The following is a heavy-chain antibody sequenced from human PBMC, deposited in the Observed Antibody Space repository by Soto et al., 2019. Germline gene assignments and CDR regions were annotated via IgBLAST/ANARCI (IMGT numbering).Heavy chain of an antibody. Sequence: AAVKVSCKASGYTFSTYAIHWVRQAPGQSLEWMGWLNGGTGQTRYSQRFQDRVTITRDTSASTAYMEVSSLRPEDTAVYYCARGKGMEENYYYYGMDIWGQGTTVTVSS. CDR2: LNGGTGQT. CDR1: GYTFSTYA. D-gene: IGHD1-1*01. J-gene: IGHJ6*02. V-gene: IGHV1-3*01. CDR3: ARGKGMEENYYYYGMDI.